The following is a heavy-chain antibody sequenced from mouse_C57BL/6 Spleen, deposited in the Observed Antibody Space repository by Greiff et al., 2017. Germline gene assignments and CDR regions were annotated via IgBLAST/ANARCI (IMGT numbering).Heavy chain of an antibody. J-gene: IGHJ1*03. Sequence: VHVKQSGPELVKPGASVKISCKASGYSFTDYNMNWVKQSNGKSLEWIGVINPNYGTTSYNQKFKGKATLTVDQSSSTAYMQLNSLTSEDSAVYYCARDYYGSPPYWYFDVGGTGTTATVSS. D-gene: IGHD1-1*01. CDR2: INPNYGTT. V-gene: IGHV1-39*01. CDR3: ARDYYGSPPYWYFDV. CDR1: GYSFTDYN.